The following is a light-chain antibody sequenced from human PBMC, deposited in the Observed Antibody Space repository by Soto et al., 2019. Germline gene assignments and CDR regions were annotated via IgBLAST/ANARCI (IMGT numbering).Light chain of an antibody. CDR2: RAS. CDR3: QHFYTYPIT. V-gene: IGKV1-5*03. Sequence: DIQMTQSPSTLSASVGDRVTITCRASQSIGDHLAWYQRRPGKVPKVLIYRASTLERGVPSRFSGGGSGTEFTLTINSLQPDDFATYFCQHFYTYPITFGGGTKVEIK. J-gene: IGKJ4*01. CDR1: QSIGDH.